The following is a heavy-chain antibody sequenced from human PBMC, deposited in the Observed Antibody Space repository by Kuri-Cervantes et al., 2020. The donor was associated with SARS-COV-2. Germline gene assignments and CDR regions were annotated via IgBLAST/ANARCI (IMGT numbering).Heavy chain of an antibody. CDR1: GGTFSSYA. CDR3: ARAPGIAAAGGWFDP. J-gene: IGHJ5*02. CDR2: IIPILGIA. Sequence: SVKVSCKASGGTFSSYAISWVRQAPGQGLEWMGRIIPILGIANYAQKFQGRVTITADKSTSTAYMELSSLRSEDTAVYYCARAPGIAAAGGWFDPWGQGTLVTVSS. V-gene: IGHV1-69*04. D-gene: IGHD6-13*01.